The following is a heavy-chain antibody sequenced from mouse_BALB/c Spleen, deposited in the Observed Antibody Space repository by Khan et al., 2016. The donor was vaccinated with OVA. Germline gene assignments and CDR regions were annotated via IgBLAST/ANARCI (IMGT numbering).Heavy chain of an antibody. CDR1: GDSITSGF. CDR3: ATYYGSGTMDY. J-gene: IGHJ4*01. D-gene: IGHD1-1*01. V-gene: IGHV3-8*02. CDR2: VTYSGNT. Sequence: VQLKESGPSLVKPSQTLSLTCSVTGDSITSGFWNWIRKFPGNKFEYMGYVTYSGNTYYNPSLKSRISITRDTSTSQYYLQLNSVTTADTATYFCATYYGSGTMDYWGQGTLVTVSS.